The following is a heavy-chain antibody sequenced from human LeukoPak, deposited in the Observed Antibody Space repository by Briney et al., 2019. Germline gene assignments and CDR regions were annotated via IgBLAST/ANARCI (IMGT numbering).Heavy chain of an antibody. CDR3: AKDGRVWFGKLQWFDP. Sequence: GGSLRLSCAASGFTFSSYGMHWVRQAPGKGLEWVAFNRYDGSNKYYADSVKGRFTISRDNSKNTLYLQMNSLRAEDTAVYYCAKDGRVWFGKLQWFDPWGQGTLVTVSS. CDR1: GFTFSSYG. CDR2: NRYDGSNK. D-gene: IGHD3-10*01. V-gene: IGHV3-30*02. J-gene: IGHJ5*02.